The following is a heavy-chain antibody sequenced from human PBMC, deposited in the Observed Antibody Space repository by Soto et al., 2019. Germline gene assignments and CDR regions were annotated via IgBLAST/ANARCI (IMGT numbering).Heavy chain of an antibody. Sequence: HGGSMELSCAASGLTVSSYAMSWVRQAPGKGLEWVSAISGSGGSTYYADSVKGRFTISRDNSKNTLYLQMNSLRAEDTAVYYCAKARRVAARPSALDIWGQGTMVTVSS. CDR3: AKARRVAARPSALDI. CDR2: ISGSGGST. V-gene: IGHV3-23*01. J-gene: IGHJ3*02. D-gene: IGHD6-6*01. CDR1: GLTVSSYA.